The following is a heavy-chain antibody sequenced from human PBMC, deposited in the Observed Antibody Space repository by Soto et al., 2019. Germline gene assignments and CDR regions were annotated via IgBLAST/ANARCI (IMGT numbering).Heavy chain of an antibody. J-gene: IGHJ6*02. CDR3: TTLHGSGSYWYYGMDV. D-gene: IGHD3-10*01. CDR2: IKSKTDGGTT. Sequence: PGGSLRLSCAASGFTFSNAWMSWVRQAPGKGLEWVGRIKSKTDGGTTDYAAPVKGRFTISRGDSKNTLYLQMNSLKTEDTAVYYCTTLHGSGSYWYYGMDVWGQGTTVTVSS. V-gene: IGHV3-15*01. CDR1: GFTFSNAW.